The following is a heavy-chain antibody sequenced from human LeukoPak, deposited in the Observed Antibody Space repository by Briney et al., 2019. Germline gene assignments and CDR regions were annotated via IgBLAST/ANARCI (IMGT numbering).Heavy chain of an antibody. V-gene: IGHV3-7*01. D-gene: IGHD3-22*01. Sequence: GGSLRLSCAASGFTFSSYWMSWVRQAPGKGLEWVANIKQDGSEKYYVDSVKGRFTISRDNAKNSLYLQMNSLRAEDTAVYYCARDLGYYDSSGYYRGYYFDYWGQGTLVTVSS. CDR2: IKQDGSEK. CDR1: GFTFSSYW. J-gene: IGHJ4*02. CDR3: ARDLGYYDSSGYYRGYYFDY.